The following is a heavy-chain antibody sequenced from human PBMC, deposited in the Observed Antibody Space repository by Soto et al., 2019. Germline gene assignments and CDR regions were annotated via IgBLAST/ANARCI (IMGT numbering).Heavy chain of an antibody. V-gene: IGHV3-33*01. D-gene: IGHD2-21*02. CDR3: ARLYCGGDCYALEYGMDV. CDR1: GFTFSSYG. Sequence: QVQLVESGGGVVQPGRSLRLSCAASGFTFSSYGMHWVRQAPGKGLEWVAVIWYDGSNKYYADSVKGRFTISRDNSKNTLYLQMNSLRAEDTAVYYCARLYCGGDCYALEYGMDVWGQGTTVTVSS. CDR2: IWYDGSNK. J-gene: IGHJ6*02.